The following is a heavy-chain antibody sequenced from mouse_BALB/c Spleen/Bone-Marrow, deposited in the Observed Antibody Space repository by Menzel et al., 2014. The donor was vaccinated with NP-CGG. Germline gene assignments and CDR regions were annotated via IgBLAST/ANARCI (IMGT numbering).Heavy chain of an antibody. CDR1: GCTFSNFG. CDR3: ARSHFYGNYFDY. J-gene: IGHJ2*01. D-gene: IGHD2-1*01. Sequence: EVMLVESGGGLVQPGGSRKLSCAASGCTFSNFGMHWFRQSPEKGLEWVAFVSTGSTIIYYADTVKGRFTISRDNPENTLFLQMTSLRSEDTAIYYCARSHFYGNYFDYWGQGTTLTVSS. CDR2: VSTGSTII. V-gene: IGHV5-17*02.